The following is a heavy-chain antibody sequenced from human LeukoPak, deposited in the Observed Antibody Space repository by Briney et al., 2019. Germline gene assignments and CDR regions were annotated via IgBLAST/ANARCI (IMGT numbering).Heavy chain of an antibody. CDR2: FDHEDGET. J-gene: IGHJ4*02. D-gene: IGHD3-22*01. Sequence: ASVKVSCKVSGYTLTELSMHWVRQAPGKGLEWMGGFDHEDGETIYAQKFQGRVTITEDRSTGIAYMELSSLRSDDTAVYYCATQIGSSVITPDYFDYWGQGTLVTVSS. CDR1: GYTLTELS. V-gene: IGHV1-24*01. CDR3: ATQIGSSVITPDYFDY.